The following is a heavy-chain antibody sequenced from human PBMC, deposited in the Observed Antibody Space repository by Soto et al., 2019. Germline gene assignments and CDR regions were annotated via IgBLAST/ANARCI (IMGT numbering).Heavy chain of an antibody. D-gene: IGHD2-21*01. Sequence: EVQVVESGGGLVQPGGSLRLSCAASGFTFSSYWMHWVRQAPGKGLVWVSRINSDGSSTSYADSVKGRFTISRDNAKNTLYLQMNSLRAEDTAVYYCASGDWGRYYYYMDVWGKGTTVTVSS. CDR3: ASGDWGRYYYYMDV. J-gene: IGHJ6*03. CDR2: INSDGSST. CDR1: GFTFSSYW. V-gene: IGHV3-74*01.